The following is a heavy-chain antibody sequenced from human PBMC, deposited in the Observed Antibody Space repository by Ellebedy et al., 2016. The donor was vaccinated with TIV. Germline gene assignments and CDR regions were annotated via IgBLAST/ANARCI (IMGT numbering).Heavy chain of an antibody. CDR3: AAAHYYFYGKDV. Sequence: GESLKISCAASGFPFSSFEFNWVRQSPGKGLEWVSYISSSGTTKYYADSVKGRFTISRDNAKNSLYLQMNSLRAEGTAVYYCAAAHYYFYGKDVWGQGTRVTVFS. J-gene: IGHJ6*02. D-gene: IGHD2-15*01. V-gene: IGHV3-48*03. CDR1: GFPFSSFE. CDR2: ISSSGTTK.